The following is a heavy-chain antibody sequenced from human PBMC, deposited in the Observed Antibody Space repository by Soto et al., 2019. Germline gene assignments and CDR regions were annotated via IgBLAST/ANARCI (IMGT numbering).Heavy chain of an antibody. CDR2: VYHNGTS. CDR3: ARDLDRYCSVTSCHAMAV. Sequence: PSETLSLTCVVSGGSIRSTNWWAWVRQTPGKGLEWIGEVYHNGTSNYNPSLKGRATISVDRSKDQVSLRLNSVIDADTAVYYCARDLDRYCSVTSCHAMAVSGQCTPVPVSS. V-gene: IGHV4-4*02. J-gene: IGHJ6*02. D-gene: IGHD2-15*01. CDR1: GGSIRSTNW.